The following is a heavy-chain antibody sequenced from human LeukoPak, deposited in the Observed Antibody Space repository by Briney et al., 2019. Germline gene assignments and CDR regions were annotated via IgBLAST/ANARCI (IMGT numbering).Heavy chain of an antibody. Sequence: ASVKVSCKAFGYTFTSYYMHWVRQAPGQGLEWMGIINPSGGSTSYVQKFQGRVTMTRDMSTSTVYMELSSLRSEDTAVYYCARETTVTTRFDYWGQGTLVTVSS. J-gene: IGHJ4*02. D-gene: IGHD4-17*01. CDR1: GYTFTSYY. V-gene: IGHV1-46*01. CDR2: INPSGGST. CDR3: ARETTVTTRFDY.